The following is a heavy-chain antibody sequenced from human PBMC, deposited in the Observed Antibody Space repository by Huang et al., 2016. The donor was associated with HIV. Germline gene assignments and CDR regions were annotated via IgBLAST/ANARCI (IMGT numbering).Heavy chain of an antibody. CDR1: DFDFSFYW. CDR2: IREDSGQK. CDR3: ARDPFIKAFDI. V-gene: IGHV3-7*01. J-gene: IGHJ3*02. Sequence: EVQLVESGGGLVQPGGSLRLSCAASDFDFSFYWMMWLGQVPGKGMEWVASIREDSGQKDYLDSVKGRFIISRDNPKKSLYLQMNNLRAEDAAVYYCARDPFIKAFDIWGQGTLVTVSS.